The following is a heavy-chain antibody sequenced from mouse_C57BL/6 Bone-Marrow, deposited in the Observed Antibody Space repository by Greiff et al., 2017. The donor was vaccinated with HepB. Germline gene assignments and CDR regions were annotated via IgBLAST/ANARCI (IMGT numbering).Heavy chain of an antibody. CDR3: ARDYLRGGFAY. CDR1: GYTFTDYY. V-gene: IGHV1-26*01. CDR2: INPNNGGT. D-gene: IGHD5-5*01. Sequence: EVQLQQSGPELVKPGASVKISCKASGYTFTDYYMNWVKQSHGKSLEWIGDINPNNGGTSYNQKFKGKATLTVDKSSSTAYMELRSLTSEDSAVYYCARDYLRGGFAYWGQGTLVTVSA. J-gene: IGHJ3*01.